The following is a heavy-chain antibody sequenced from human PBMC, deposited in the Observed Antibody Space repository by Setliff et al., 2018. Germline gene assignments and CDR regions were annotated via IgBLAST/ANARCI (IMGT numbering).Heavy chain of an antibody. V-gene: IGHV4-39*01. CDR1: GGSISSSSYY. D-gene: IGHD6-6*01. CDR2: IYYSGST. J-gene: IGHJ4*02. CDR3: ARHRLSYTAVRPRYFDY. Sequence: SETLSLTCAVSGGSISSSSYYWGWIRQPPGKGLEWIGSIYYSGSTYYNPSLKSRVTISVDTSKNQFSLKLSSVTAADTAVYYCARHRLSYTAVRPRYFDYWGQGTLVTVSS.